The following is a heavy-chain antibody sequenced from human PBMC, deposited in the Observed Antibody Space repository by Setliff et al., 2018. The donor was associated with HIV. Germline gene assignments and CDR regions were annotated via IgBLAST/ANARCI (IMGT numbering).Heavy chain of an antibody. J-gene: IGHJ6*03. CDR2: IYAAGTTT. CDR3: AKKGYCSGGHCHTDWYYYMDV. V-gene: IGHV3-23*03. D-gene: IGHD2-15*01. CDR1: GFSFSSYA. Sequence: GGSLRLSCAASGFSFSSYAMNWVRQAPGKGLEWVSFIYAAGTTTYYTDSVKGRFTISRDNSKSTLYLQMNSLRAEDTAVYYCAKKGYCSGGHCHTDWYYYMDVWGKGTTVTVSS.